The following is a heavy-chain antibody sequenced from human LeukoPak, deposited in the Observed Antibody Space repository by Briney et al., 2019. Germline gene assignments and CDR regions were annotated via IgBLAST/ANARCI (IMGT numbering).Heavy chain of an antibody. D-gene: IGHD3-9*01. J-gene: IGHJ3*02. Sequence: GGSLRLSCAASGFTFSGSAMHWVRQASGKGLEWVGRIRSKANSYATAYAASVKGRFTISRDDSKNTAYLQMNSLKTEDTAVYYCTIPSDDIFTGYYHAFDIWGQGTLVTVSS. CDR2: IRSKANSYAT. CDR1: GFTFSGSA. V-gene: IGHV3-73*01. CDR3: TIPSDDIFTGYYHAFDI.